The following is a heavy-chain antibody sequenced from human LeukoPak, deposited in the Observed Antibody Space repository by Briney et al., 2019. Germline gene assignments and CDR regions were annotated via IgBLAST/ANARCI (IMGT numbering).Heavy chain of an antibody. J-gene: IGHJ4*02. CDR2: ISYGGTT. D-gene: IGHD2-15*01. V-gene: IGHV4-59*01. Sequence: SETLSLTCTVSGGSISSYYWSWIRQPPGKGLEWIGYISYGGTTKYNPSLKSRVAISVDTSKNQFSLKLRSVTAADTAVYYCARGGGDCSGTSCYFEDYWGQGNLVTVS. CDR1: GGSISSYY. CDR3: ARGGGDCSGTSCYFEDY.